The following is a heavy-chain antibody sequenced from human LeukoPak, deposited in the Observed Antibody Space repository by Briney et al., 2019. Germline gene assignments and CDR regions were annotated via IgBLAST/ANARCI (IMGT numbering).Heavy chain of an antibody. Sequence: ASVKVSCKASGYTFTSYGISWVRQAPGQWLELMGGISAYNGNTNYAQKLQGRVTMTTDTSTSTAYMELRSLRSDDTAVYYCARGRSSGWYRDFDYWGQGTLVTVSS. V-gene: IGHV1-18*01. D-gene: IGHD6-19*01. CDR1: GYTFTSYG. CDR3: ARGRSSGWYRDFDY. J-gene: IGHJ4*02. CDR2: ISAYNGNT.